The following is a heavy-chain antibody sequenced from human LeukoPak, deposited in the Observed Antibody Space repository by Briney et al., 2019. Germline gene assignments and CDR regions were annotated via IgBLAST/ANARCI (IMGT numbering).Heavy chain of an antibody. CDR2: INPNSGGT. D-gene: IGHD6-13*01. J-gene: IGHJ4*02. V-gene: IGHV1-2*02. CDR1: GYTFTGYY. Sequence: ASVKVSCKASGYTFTGYYMHWVRQAPGQGLEWMGWINPNSGGTNYAQKLQGRVTMTRDTSISTAYMELSRLRSDDTAVYYCARELSSWYPHFDYWGQGTLVTVSS. CDR3: ARELSSWYPHFDY.